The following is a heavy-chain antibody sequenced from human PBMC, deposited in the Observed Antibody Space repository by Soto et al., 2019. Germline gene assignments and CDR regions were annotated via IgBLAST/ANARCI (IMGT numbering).Heavy chain of an antibody. Sequence: GGSLRLSCAASGFNFSSYTMSWVRQAPGKGLEWVSAISASGGITYYADSLKGRFTISRDNSKNTLYLRMTSLRAEDTAVYYCAKDYHFWINDYWGQGTLVTVSS. V-gene: IGHV3-23*01. CDR1: GFNFSSYT. CDR2: ISASGGIT. D-gene: IGHD3-3*01. J-gene: IGHJ4*02. CDR3: AKDYHFWINDY.